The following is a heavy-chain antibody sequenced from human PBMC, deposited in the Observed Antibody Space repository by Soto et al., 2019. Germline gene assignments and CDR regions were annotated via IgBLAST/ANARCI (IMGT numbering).Heavy chain of an antibody. CDR3: ARDGGSGYSYGYYYYYYGMDV. CDR2: ISYDGSNK. V-gene: IGHV3-30-3*01. CDR1: GFTFSSYA. Sequence: GGSLRLSCAASGFTFSSYAMHWVRQAPGKGLEWVAVISYDGSNKYYADSVKGRFTISRDNSKNTLYLQMNSLRAEDTAVYYCARDGGSGYSYGYYYYYYGMDVWGQGTTVTVSS. D-gene: IGHD5-18*01. J-gene: IGHJ6*02.